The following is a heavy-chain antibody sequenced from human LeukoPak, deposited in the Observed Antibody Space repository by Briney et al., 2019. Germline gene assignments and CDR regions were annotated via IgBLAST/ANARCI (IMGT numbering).Heavy chain of an antibody. D-gene: IGHD5-12*01. CDR2: ISSSGSTI. Sequence: PGGPLRLSCAASGFTFSSHEMNWVRQAPGKGLEWVSYISSSGSTIYYADSVKGRFTISRDNAKNSLYLQMNSLRAEDTAVYYCARGGGGYSGYDETGSFGYWGQGTLVTVSS. CDR3: ARGGGGYSGYDETGSFGY. J-gene: IGHJ4*02. V-gene: IGHV3-48*03. CDR1: GFTFSSHE.